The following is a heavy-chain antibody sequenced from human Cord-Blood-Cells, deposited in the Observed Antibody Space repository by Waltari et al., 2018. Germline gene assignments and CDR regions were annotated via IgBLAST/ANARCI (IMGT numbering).Heavy chain of an antibody. Sequence: EVQLVESGGGLVQPGRSLRLSCAASGFTFDDSAMHWVRQAPGKGLEWGSGISVNSCSIGYADSVKGRFTISRDNAKNSLYLQMNSLRAEDTSLYYCAKDMAAAGTFAFDIWGQGTMVTVSS. CDR1: GFTFDDSA. CDR3: AKDMAAAGTFAFDI. V-gene: IGHV3-9*01. CDR2: ISVNSCSI. J-gene: IGHJ3*02. D-gene: IGHD6-13*01.